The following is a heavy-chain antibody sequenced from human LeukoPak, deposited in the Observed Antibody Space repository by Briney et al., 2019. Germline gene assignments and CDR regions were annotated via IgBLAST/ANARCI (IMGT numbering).Heavy chain of an antibody. D-gene: IGHD6-19*01. CDR1: GFTFSSYW. CDR2: INSDGSST. Sequence: GGSLRLSCAASGFTFSSYWMHWVRQAPGKGLVWVSRINSDGSSTSYADSVKGRFTISRDNAKNTLYLQMNSLRAEDTAVYYCARGAPPYSSGWCFFYYYYGMDVWGQGTTVTVSS. CDR3: ARGAPPYSSGWCFFYYYYGMDV. V-gene: IGHV3-74*01. J-gene: IGHJ6*02.